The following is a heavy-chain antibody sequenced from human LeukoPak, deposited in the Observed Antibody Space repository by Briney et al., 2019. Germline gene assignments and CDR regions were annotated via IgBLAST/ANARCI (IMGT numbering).Heavy chain of an antibody. V-gene: IGHV3-49*04. CDR2: IRSTIYGGTT. CDR3: TRDYPASFDV. Sequence: GGSLRLSFTVSGFNFGDFAMSWVRQAPGKGLEWLGFIRSTIYGGTTDYAASVKGRFTISRDDSKSIAYLQMNSLKTEDTAMYYCTRDYPASFDVWGQGTLVTVSS. CDR1: GFNFGDFA. J-gene: IGHJ3*01.